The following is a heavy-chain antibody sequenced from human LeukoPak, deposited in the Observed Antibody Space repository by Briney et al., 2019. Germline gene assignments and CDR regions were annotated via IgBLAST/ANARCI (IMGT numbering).Heavy chain of an antibody. CDR1: GYTFTSYG. Sequence: ASVKVSCKASGYTFTSYGISWVRQAPGQGLEWMGWISAYNGNTNYAQKLQGRVTMTTDTSTSTAYMELRSLRSDDTAVYYCARERRDSSGYYYYYYMDVWAKGPRSPSP. CDR3: ARERRDSSGYYYYYYMDV. J-gene: IGHJ6*03. V-gene: IGHV1-18*01. D-gene: IGHD3-22*01. CDR2: ISAYNGNT.